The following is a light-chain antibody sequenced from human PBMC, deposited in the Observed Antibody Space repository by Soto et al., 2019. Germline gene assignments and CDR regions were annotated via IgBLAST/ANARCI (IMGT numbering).Light chain of an antibody. J-gene: IGLJ2*01. V-gene: IGLV2-14*01. CDR1: SSDVGGYNF. Sequence: QSAPTQPASVSGSPGQSITISCTGTSSDVGGYNFVSWYQQQPGKAPKLMIYDVNYRPSGVSDRFSGSKSGNTASLIISGLEAEDEADYYCISYTSSSTVVFGGGTKLTVL. CDR3: ISYTSSSTVV. CDR2: DVN.